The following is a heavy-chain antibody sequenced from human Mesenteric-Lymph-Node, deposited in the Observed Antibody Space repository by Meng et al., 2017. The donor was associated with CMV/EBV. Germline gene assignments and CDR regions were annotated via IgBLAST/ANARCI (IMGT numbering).Heavy chain of an antibody. D-gene: IGHD5-12*01. J-gene: IGHJ3*02. CDR1: GYTLTGYY. CDR2: INPNSGGT. CDR3: ARSSGYDGNAFDI. Sequence: KASGYTLTGYYMHWVRQAPGQGLEWMGRINPNSGGTNYAQKFQGRVTMTRDTSISTAYMELSRLRSDDTAVYYCARSSGYDGNAFDIWGQGTMVTVSS. V-gene: IGHV1-2*06.